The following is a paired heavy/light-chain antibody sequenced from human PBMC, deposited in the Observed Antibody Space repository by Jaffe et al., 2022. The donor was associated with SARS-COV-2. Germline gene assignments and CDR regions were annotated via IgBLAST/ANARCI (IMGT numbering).Light chain of an antibody. J-gene: IGKJ4*01. Sequence: EIVMTQSPATLSVSPGESATLSCRASQSLGTNLAWYQQTPGQAPRLLIFGASSRATGIPARFSGSGSGAEFTLTISSLQSEDFAVYYCQQYTHWPLTFGGGTKVEIK. CDR1: QSLGTN. V-gene: IGKV3-15*01. CDR2: GAS. CDR3: QQYTHWPLT.
Heavy chain of an antibody. CDR2: ISGSGDST. CDR1: GLTFRNSA. V-gene: IGHV3-23*04. D-gene: IGHD5-18*01. Sequence: EVQLVESGGGLVQPGGSLRLSCAASGLTFRNSAMSWVRQAPGKGLEWVSLISGSGDSTYYADSVRGRFTISRDNSKNTLYVLLSSLRAEDTAIYYCAHVDTGTITFDYWGQGALVTVSS. CDR3: AHVDTGTITFDY. J-gene: IGHJ4*02.